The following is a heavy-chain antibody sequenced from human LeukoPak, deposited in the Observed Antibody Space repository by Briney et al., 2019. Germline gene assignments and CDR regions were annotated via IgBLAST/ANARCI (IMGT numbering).Heavy chain of an antibody. D-gene: IGHD5-24*01. CDR3: ARLDVDRYYYYGMDV. CDR1: GFTVSSYG. CDR2: ISYDGSNK. Sequence: GALRLSCAASGFTVSSYGMHWVRQAPGKGLEWVAVISYDGSNKYYADSVKGRFTISRDNSKNTLYLQMNSLRAEDTAVYYCARLDVDRYYYYGMDVWGQGTTVTVSS. J-gene: IGHJ6*02. V-gene: IGHV3-30*03.